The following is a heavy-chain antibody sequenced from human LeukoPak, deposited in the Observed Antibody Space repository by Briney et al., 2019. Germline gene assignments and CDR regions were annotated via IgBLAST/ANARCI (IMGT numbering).Heavy chain of an antibody. V-gene: IGHV3-48*01. CDR1: GFTFSTYS. D-gene: IGHD1-26*01. J-gene: IGHJ4*02. Sequence: SGGSLRLSCAASGFTFSTYSMNWVRQAPGKGLEWVSYITGDTSTIYYADSVKGRFTISRDNTENSLYLQMNSLRAEDTAVYYCARQNSGSYFDYWGQGTLVTVSS. CDR2: ITGDTSTI. CDR3: ARQNSGSYFDY.